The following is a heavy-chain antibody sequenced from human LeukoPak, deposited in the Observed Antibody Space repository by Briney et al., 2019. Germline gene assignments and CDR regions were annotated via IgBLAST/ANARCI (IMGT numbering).Heavy chain of an antibody. J-gene: IGHJ4*02. V-gene: IGHV1-18*01. D-gene: IGHD2-15*01. CDR2: ISAYNDNT. CDR1: GYTFTSYG. CDR3: ARAPRYCSGGSCYLAYFDY. Sequence: ASVKVSCKASGYTFTSYGISWVRQAPGQGLEWMGWISAYNDNTNYAQKLQGRVTMTTDTSTSTAYMELRSLRSDDTAVYYCARAPRYCSGGSCYLAYFDYWGQGTLVTVSS.